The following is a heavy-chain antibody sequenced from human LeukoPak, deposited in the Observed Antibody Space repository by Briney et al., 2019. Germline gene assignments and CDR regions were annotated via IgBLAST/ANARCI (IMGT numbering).Heavy chain of an antibody. CDR1: GFTFSDYY. Sequence: PGGSLRPSCAASGFTFSDYYMNWIRQAPGKGLEWLSYISTSSSYTDYADSVKGRFTISRDNAKNLLYLQMNSLRAEDTAVYYCAGTRQLHAGFDPWGQGTLVTVSS. V-gene: IGHV3-11*03. CDR2: ISTSSSYT. CDR3: AGTRQLHAGFDP. D-gene: IGHD6-6*01. J-gene: IGHJ5*02.